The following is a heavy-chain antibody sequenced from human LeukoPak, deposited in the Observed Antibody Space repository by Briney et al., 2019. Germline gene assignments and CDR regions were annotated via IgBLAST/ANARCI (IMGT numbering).Heavy chain of an antibody. Sequence: ASVKVSCKASGYTFTGYYMHWVRQAPGQGLEWMGIINPSGGSTTYAQKFQGRVTMTRDTSTTTVYMELSSLRPEDTAVYYCARDARIAAAATIIDYWGQGTLVAVSS. V-gene: IGHV1-46*01. CDR2: INPSGGST. J-gene: IGHJ4*02. CDR3: ARDARIAAAATIIDY. CDR1: GYTFTGYY. D-gene: IGHD6-13*01.